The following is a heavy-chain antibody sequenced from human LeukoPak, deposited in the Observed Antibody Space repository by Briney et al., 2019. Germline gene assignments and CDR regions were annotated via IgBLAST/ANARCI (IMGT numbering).Heavy chain of an antibody. CDR3: ARGRRKQQLGYWFDP. CDR1: GGSFSGYY. V-gene: IGHV4-34*01. CDR2: INHSGSS. D-gene: IGHD6-13*01. J-gene: IGHJ5*02. Sequence: SETLSLTCAVYGGSFSGYYWSWIRQPPGKGLEWIGEINHSGSSNYNPSLKSRVTISVDTSKNQFSLKVSSVTAADTAVYYCARGRRKQQLGYWFDPWGQGTLVTVSS.